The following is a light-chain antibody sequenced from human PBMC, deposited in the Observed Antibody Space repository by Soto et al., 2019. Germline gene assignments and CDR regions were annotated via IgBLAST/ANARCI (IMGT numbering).Light chain of an antibody. CDR2: DVS. V-gene: IGLV2-11*01. J-gene: IGLJ1*01. CDR3: CSYAGSYTLFV. CDR1: SSDVGGYNY. Sequence: QSVLTQPRSVSGSPGQSVTISCTGTSSDVGGYNYVSWYQQYPGKVPKLMIYDVSKRPSGVPDRFSGSKSGNTASLTISGLQAEDEADYYCCSYAGSYTLFVFGSGTKVTDL.